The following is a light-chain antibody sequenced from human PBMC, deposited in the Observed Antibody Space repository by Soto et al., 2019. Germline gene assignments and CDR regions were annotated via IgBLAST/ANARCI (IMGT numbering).Light chain of an antibody. CDR1: QSVSSSY. CDR2: GAS. V-gene: IGKV3-20*01. CDR3: QQYGSSPIT. J-gene: IGKJ5*01. Sequence: EIVLTQSPATLSLSPGERATLSCRASQSVSSSYLAWYQQKPGQAPRLLIHGASSRATGIPDRFSGSGSGTDFTLTISRLEPEDFVVYYCQQYGSSPITFGQGTRLEIK.